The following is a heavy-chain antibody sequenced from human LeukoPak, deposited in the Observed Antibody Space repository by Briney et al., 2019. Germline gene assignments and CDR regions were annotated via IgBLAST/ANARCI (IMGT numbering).Heavy chain of an antibody. CDR1: VGSIRSSNW. CDR2: IYHSGST. D-gene: IGHD3-22*01. V-gene: IGHV4-4*02. J-gene: IGHJ4*02. CDR3: ARVISEYYYDSSGYYGY. Sequence: SETLSLTCAVSVGSIRSSNWCCLVRQPPGKGLEWIGEIYHSGSTNYNPSLNRRATISVNNSKNHFPLQRTSVTAADTAVYYCARVISEYYYDSSGYYGYWGQGTLVTVSS.